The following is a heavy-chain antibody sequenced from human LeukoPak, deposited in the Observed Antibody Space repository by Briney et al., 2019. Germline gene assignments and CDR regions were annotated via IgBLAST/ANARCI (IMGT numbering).Heavy chain of an antibody. D-gene: IGHD4-17*01. CDR3: ARGTMTTVTYYFDY. CDR1: GFTFTSSG. J-gene: IGHJ4*02. CDR2: IWYDGSNK. V-gene: IGHV3-33*01. Sequence: PGGSLRLSCAASGFTFTSSGFHWVRQAPGKGLEWVALIWYDGSNKYYADSVKGRFTISRDNSKNTVYLQMNSLRAEDTAVYYCARGTMTTVTYYFDYWGQGALVTVSS.